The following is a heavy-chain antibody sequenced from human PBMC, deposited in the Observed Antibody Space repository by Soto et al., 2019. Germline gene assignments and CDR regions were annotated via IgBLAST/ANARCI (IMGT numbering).Heavy chain of an antibody. Sequence: PSETLSLTCAVSGGSIRSGGYSWSWIRQPPGKGLEWIGYIYHSGSTYYNPSLKSRVTISVDRSKNQFSLKLSSVTAADTAVYYCARVFRRAMHAFDIWGQGTMVTVS. D-gene: IGHD2-2*01. J-gene: IGHJ3*02. CDR3: ARVFRRAMHAFDI. V-gene: IGHV4-30-2*01. CDR2: IYHSGST. CDR1: GGSIRSGGYS.